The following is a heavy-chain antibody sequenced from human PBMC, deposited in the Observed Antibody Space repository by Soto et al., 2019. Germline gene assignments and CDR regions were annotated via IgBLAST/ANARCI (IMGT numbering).Heavy chain of an antibody. J-gene: IGHJ6*02. CDR1: GYTFTRSG. V-gene: IGHV1-18*01. D-gene: IGHD6-6*01. CDR3: ARVRSAARGDYYYGMDV. Sequence: GASVKVSCKASGYTFTRSGISWVRQAPGQGPEWMGWISSYNGDTNYAQTFQGRVTMTTDTSTSTAYMELSRLRSDDTAVYYCARVRSAARGDYYYGMDVWGQGTTVTVSS. CDR2: ISSYNGDT.